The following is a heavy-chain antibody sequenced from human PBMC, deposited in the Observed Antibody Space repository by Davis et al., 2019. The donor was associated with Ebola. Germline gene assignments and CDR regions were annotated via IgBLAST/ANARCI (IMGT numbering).Heavy chain of an antibody. CDR3: TSHIVVVTASGMDV. D-gene: IGHD2-21*02. CDR1: GFTFGDYA. Sequence: GGSLRLSCTASGFTFGDYAMSWFRQAPGKGLEWVGFIRSKAYGGTTEYAASVKGRFTISRDDSKSIAYLQMNSLKTEDTAVYYCTSHIVVVTASGMDVWGQGTTVTVSS. V-gene: IGHV3-49*03. CDR2: IRSKAYGGTT. J-gene: IGHJ6*02.